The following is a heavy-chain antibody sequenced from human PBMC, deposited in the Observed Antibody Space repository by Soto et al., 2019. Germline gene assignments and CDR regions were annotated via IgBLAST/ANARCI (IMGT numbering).Heavy chain of an antibody. CDR3: ARVIGSSWYGDAFDI. J-gene: IGHJ3*02. CDR1: GFTFSSYW. D-gene: IGHD6-13*01. Sequence: SGFTFSSYWMSWVRQAPGKGLEWVSAIGTAGDTYYPGSVKGRFTISRENAKNSLYLQMNSLRAGDTAVYYCARVIGSSWYGDAFDIWGQGTMVNVSS. V-gene: IGHV3-13*01. CDR2: IGTAGDT.